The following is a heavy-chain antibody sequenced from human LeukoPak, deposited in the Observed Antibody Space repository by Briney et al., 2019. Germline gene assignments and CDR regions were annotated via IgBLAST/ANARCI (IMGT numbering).Heavy chain of an antibody. CDR2: ITSSSDYI. CDR3: AREFKSGYGMWA. D-gene: IGHD5-18*01. Sequence: PGESLRLSCAASGFTFSSYSMNWVRQAPGKGLEWVSSITSSSDYIYYADSVKGRFTISRDNAENSLHLQMNSLRADDTAVYYCAREFKSGYGMWAWGQGTLVTVSS. J-gene: IGHJ5*02. CDR1: GFTFSSYS. V-gene: IGHV3-21*01.